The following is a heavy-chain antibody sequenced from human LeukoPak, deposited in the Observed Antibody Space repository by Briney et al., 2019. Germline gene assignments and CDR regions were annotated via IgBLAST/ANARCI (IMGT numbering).Heavy chain of an antibody. CDR1: GFTFSSYG. V-gene: IGHV3-30*18. Sequence: GRSLRLSCAASGFTFSSYGMHWVRQAPGKGLEWVAVISYDGSNKYYADSVKGRFTISRDNSKNTLYLQMNSLRAEDTAVYYCAKPWANYYGSGSYWDYWGQGTLVTVSS. CDR2: ISYDGSNK. J-gene: IGHJ4*02. D-gene: IGHD3-10*01. CDR3: AKPWANYYGSGSYWDY.